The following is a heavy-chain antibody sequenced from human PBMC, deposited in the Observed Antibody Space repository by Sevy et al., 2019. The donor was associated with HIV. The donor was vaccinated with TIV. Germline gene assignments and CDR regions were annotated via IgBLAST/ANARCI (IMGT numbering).Heavy chain of an antibody. D-gene: IGHD4-17*01. V-gene: IGHV3-21*01. CDR3: ARDYYGDYAGEDAFDI. J-gene: IGHJ3*02. CDR1: GFTFSSYS. CDR2: ISSSSSYI. Sequence: GGSLRLSCAASGFTFSSYSMNWVRQAPGKGLEWVSSISSSSSYIYYADSVKGRFTISRDNATNSLYLQMNSLRAEDTAVYYCARDYYGDYAGEDAFDIWGQGTMVTVSS.